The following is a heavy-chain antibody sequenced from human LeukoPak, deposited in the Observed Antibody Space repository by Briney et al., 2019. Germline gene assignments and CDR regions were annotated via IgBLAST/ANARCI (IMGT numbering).Heavy chain of an antibody. Sequence: GGSLRLSCSASGFXFRISAIHWVRQAPGKGRQYVSRISGNGVTTSYADSVKGRSTISRDNSKNTVYLQMSSLRAEDTAVYYCVGDGRDGYNIYFHHWGQGTLVTVSS. V-gene: IGHV3-64D*06. J-gene: IGHJ1*01. CDR1: GFXFRISA. CDR2: ISGNGVTT. D-gene: IGHD5-24*01. CDR3: VGDGRDGYNIYFHH.